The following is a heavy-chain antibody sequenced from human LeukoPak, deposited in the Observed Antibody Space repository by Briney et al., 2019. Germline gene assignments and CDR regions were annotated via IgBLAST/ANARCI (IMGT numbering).Heavy chain of an antibody. Sequence: GASVKVSCKASGYTFTSYDINWVRQATGQGLEWMGWMNPNSGNTGYAQKFQGRVTITRNTSISTAYMELSSLRSEDTAVYYCARGPKIGYCSSTSCYSSSYYYMDAWGKGTTVTVSS. D-gene: IGHD2-2*02. CDR3: ARGPKIGYCSSTSCYSSSYYYMDA. CDR2: MNPNSGNT. J-gene: IGHJ6*03. CDR1: GYTFTSYD. V-gene: IGHV1-8*03.